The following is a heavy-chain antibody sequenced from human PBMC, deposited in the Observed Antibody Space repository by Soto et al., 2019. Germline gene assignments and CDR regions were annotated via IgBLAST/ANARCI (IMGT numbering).Heavy chain of an antibody. J-gene: IGHJ4*02. V-gene: IGHV3-48*01. CDR3: ARIGELIFLARESNFDY. CDR1: GFTFSSYS. CDR2: ISSSSSTI. D-gene: IGHD3-10*01. Sequence: GGSLRLSCAASGFTFSSYSMNWVRQAPGKGLEWVSYISSSSSTIYYADSVKGRFTISRDNAKNSLYLQMNSLRAEDTAVYYCARIGELIFLARESNFDYWGQGTLVTVSS.